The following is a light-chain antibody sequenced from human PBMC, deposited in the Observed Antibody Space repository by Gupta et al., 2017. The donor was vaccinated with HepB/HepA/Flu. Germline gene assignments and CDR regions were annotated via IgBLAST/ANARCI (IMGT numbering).Light chain of an antibody. CDR1: SSNIGSNY. CDR3: AAWDDSRSGWV. J-gene: IGLJ3*02. CDR2: RNN. V-gene: IGLV1-47*01. Sequence: QSVLTQPPSASGTPGQRVTISCSGSSSNIGSNYVYWYQQLPGTAPKLLIYRNNQRPSGVPARFSGSKSGTSASLAIRGLRSEDEADYYCAAWDDSRSGWVFGGGTKLTVL.